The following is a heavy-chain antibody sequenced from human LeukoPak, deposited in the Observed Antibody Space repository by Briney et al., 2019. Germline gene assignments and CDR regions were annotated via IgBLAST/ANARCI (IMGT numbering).Heavy chain of an antibody. Sequence: PGGSLRLSCAASGFTFSSYGMHWVRQAPGKGLEWVAVISYDGSNKYYADSVKGRFTISGDNSKNTLYLQMNSLRAEDTAVYYCAKVGVPAAIFMDVWGQGTTVTVSS. J-gene: IGHJ6*02. V-gene: IGHV3-30*18. D-gene: IGHD2-2*01. CDR1: GFTFSSYG. CDR2: ISYDGSNK. CDR3: AKVGVPAAIFMDV.